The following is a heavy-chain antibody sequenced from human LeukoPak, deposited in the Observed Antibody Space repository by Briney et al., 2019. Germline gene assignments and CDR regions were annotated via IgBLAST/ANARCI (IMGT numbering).Heavy chain of an antibody. CDR1: GFTFSTYS. J-gene: IGHJ4*02. V-gene: IGHV3-48*01. Sequence: PGGSLRLSCAASGFTFSTYSMNWVRQAPGKGLEWVSYISSSSNSIYYADSVKGRFTISRDNAKNSLYLQINSLRAEDTAVYYCARQNGADYYYYFDSWGQGTPVTVSS. CDR3: ARQNGADYYYYFDS. D-gene: IGHD3-22*01. CDR2: ISSSSNSI.